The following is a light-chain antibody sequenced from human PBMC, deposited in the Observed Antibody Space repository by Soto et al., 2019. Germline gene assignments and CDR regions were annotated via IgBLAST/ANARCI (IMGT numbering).Light chain of an antibody. V-gene: IGLV1-40*01. CDR3: QSYDSSLSAVV. CDR2: GNS. CDR1: SSNIGADYD. Sequence: QSVLTQPPSVSGAPGQRVTISCTGSSSNIGADYDVHWYQQLPGTAPKLLIYGNSNRPSGVPDRFSGSKSGTSACLAITGLQAEDEADYYCQSYDSSLSAVVFGGGTKLTVL. J-gene: IGLJ3*02.